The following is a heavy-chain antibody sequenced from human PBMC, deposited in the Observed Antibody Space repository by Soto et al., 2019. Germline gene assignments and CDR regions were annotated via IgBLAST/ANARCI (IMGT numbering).Heavy chain of an antibody. CDR1: GGSISSGGYY. D-gene: IGHD3-16*01. V-gene: IGHV4-31*03. J-gene: IGHJ3*02. CDR2: IYYSGST. CDR3: ARYGGFIGAHGAFDI. Sequence: LSLTCTVSGGSISSGGYYWSWIRQHPGKGLEWIGYIYYSGSTYYNPSLKSRVTISVDTSKNQFSLKLSSVTAADTAVYYCARYGGFIGAHGAFDIWGQGTMVTVSS.